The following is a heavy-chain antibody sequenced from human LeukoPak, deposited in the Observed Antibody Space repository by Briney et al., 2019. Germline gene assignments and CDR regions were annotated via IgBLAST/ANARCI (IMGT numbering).Heavy chain of an antibody. Sequence: GASVKVSCKAAGYNFPAYFMHWVRQAPGQGLEWMGRINPNGGDTNYAQKFQGRVTMASDTSISTAYMEPNSLMSDDTAVYYCVRVGFTTSWSNFDYWGQGTLVTVSS. CDR2: INPNGGDT. V-gene: IGHV1-2*06. CDR3: VRVGFTTSWSNFDY. J-gene: IGHJ4*02. CDR1: GYNFPAYF. D-gene: IGHD2-2*01.